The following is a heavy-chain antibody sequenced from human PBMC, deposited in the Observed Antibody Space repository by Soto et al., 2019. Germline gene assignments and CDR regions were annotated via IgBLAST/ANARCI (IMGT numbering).Heavy chain of an antibody. V-gene: IGHV4-4*07. CDR2: IYTSGST. CDR1: GGSISRYY. J-gene: IGHJ6*02. D-gene: IGHD1-26*01. Sequence: PSETLSLTCTVSGGSISRYYWSWIRLPAGKGLEWIGRIYTSGSTNYNPSLKSRVTLSVDTSKNQFSLKLSSVTAADTAVYYCASSFRLGADYYYYGMDVWGQVTTVTVSS. CDR3: ASSFRLGADYYYYGMDV.